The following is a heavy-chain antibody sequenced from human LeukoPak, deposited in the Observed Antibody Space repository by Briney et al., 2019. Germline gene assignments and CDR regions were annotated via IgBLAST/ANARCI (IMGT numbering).Heavy chain of an antibody. Sequence: SQTLSLTCAISGDSVSSNSAAWNWIRQSPSRGLEWLGRTYYRSKWYNDYAVSVKSRITINPDTSKNQFSLKLSSVTAADTAVYYCARSSMVRGVIPSGWWGQGTLVTVSS. CDR2: TYYRSKWYN. J-gene: IGHJ4*02. CDR3: ARSSMVRGVIPSGW. D-gene: IGHD3-10*01. V-gene: IGHV6-1*01. CDR1: GDSVSSNSAA.